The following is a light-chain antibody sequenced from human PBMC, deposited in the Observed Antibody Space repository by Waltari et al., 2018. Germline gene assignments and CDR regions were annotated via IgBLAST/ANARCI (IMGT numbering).Light chain of an antibody. CDR2: EVG. J-gene: IGLJ2*01. V-gene: IGLV2-14*01. CDR3: ASDSSTNTIL. CDR1: NNNVGVSDY. Sequence: QPALTQPASVSGSPGQSVNIPCTGTNNNVGVSDYVPWYQQHPGKVPKLLIFEVGRRPSGVSRRFSGSKSGNTASLTISALQAEDEATYYCASDSSTNTILFGGGTSLTVL.